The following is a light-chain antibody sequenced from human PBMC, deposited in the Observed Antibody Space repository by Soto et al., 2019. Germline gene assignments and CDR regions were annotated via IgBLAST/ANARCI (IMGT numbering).Light chain of an antibody. CDR2: DVS. Sequence: QSALTQPASGSGSPGQAITISCTGTSSDVGGYNYVSWYQQHPGKAPKLMIYDVSNRPSGVSNRFSGSKSGNKAYLTISGLQVEDEADYSSSSYPTITPPLFFFGTGPRVPAL. V-gene: IGLV2-14*01. CDR3: SSYPTITPPLFF. J-gene: IGLJ1*01. CDR1: SSDVGGYNY.